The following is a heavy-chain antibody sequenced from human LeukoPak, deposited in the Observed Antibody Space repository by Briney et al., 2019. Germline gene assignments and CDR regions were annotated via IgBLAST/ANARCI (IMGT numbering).Heavy chain of an antibody. Sequence: SETLSLTCTVSGGSISSYYWSWIRQPPGKGLEWIGYIYYSGSTNYNPSLKSRVTISVDTSKNQFSLKLSSVTAADTAVYYCARDQRRYYGSGSSSFDPWGQGTLVTVSS. CDR3: ARDQRRYYGSGSSSFDP. V-gene: IGHV4-59*01. J-gene: IGHJ5*02. D-gene: IGHD3-10*01. CDR1: GGSISSYY. CDR2: IYYSGST.